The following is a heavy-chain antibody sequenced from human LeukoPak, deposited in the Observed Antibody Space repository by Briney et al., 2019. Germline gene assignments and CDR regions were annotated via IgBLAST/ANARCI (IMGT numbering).Heavy chain of an antibody. CDR2: IYTSGTT. CDR3: ARSYDIGGYAVGFDY. Sequence: SETLSLTCTVSGGTMSTFYWSWIRQPAGKGLEWIGRIYTSGTTNYNPSLESRVTMSVDTSKNQFSLKLRSVTAADAAVYYCARSYDIGGYAVGFDYWGQGTLVTVSA. J-gene: IGHJ4*02. D-gene: IGHD3-22*01. CDR1: GGTMSTFY. V-gene: IGHV4-4*07.